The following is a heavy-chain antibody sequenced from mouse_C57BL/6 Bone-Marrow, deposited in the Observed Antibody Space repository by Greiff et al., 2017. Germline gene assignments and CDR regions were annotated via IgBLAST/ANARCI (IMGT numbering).Heavy chain of an antibody. Sequence: EVQLQESGAELVRPGASVKLSCTASGYNFNDDYMHWVKQRPEQGLEWIGWIDPENGDTEYASKFQGKATITADTSSNTAYLQRSSLTSGDTAGYYGTAGDYGRGAWFAYWGQGTLVTVSA. V-gene: IGHV14-4*01. D-gene: IGHD2-4*01. CDR1: GYNFNDDY. CDR3: TAGDYGRGAWFAY. CDR2: IDPENGDT. J-gene: IGHJ3*01.